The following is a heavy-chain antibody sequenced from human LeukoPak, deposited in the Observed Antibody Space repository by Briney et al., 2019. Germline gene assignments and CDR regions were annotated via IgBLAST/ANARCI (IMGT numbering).Heavy chain of an antibody. V-gene: IGHV3-23*01. D-gene: IGHD3-10*01. CDR3: AKDRVWAHDAFDI. CDR2: ISGSAGST. CDR1: GFTFISYA. J-gene: IGHJ3*02. Sequence: QSGGSLRLSCATSGFTFISYAMSWVRQAPGKGLEWVSGISGSAGSTYYADSVKGRFTISRDNSKNTLYLQMNSLRAEDTAVYYCAKDRVWAHDAFDIWGQGTMVTVSS.